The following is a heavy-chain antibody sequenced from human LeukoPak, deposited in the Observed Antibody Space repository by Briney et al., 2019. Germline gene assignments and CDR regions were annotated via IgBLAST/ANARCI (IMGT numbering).Heavy chain of an antibody. CDR3: ARDSAANWNYAEYFQH. Sequence: ASVKVSCKASGYTFTGYYMHWVRQAPGQGLEWMGWINPNSGGTNYAQKLQGRVTMTTDTSTSTAYMELRSLRSDDTAVYYCARDSAANWNYAEYFQHWGQGTLVTVSS. V-gene: IGHV1-2*02. J-gene: IGHJ1*01. CDR1: GYTFTGYY. D-gene: IGHD1-7*01. CDR2: INPNSGGT.